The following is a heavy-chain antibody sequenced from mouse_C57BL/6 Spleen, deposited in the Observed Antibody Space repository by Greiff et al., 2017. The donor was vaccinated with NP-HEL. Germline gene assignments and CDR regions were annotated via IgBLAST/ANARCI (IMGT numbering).Heavy chain of an antibody. J-gene: IGHJ3*01. D-gene: IGHD2-5*01. CDR1: GYAFSSYW. CDR2: IYPGDGDT. Sequence: QVQLQQSGAELVKPGASVKISCKASGYAFSSYWMNWVKQRPGKGLEWIGQIYPGDGDTNYNGKFKGKATLTADKSSSTAYMQLSSLTSEDSAVYFCARGGYSKGAWFAYWGQGTLVTVSA. CDR3: ARGGYSKGAWFAY. V-gene: IGHV1-80*01.